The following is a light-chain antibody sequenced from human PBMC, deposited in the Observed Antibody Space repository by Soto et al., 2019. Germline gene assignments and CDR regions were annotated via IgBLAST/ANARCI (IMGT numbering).Light chain of an antibody. V-gene: IGKV1-5*03. Sequence: EIQMTQSPSTLSGSVGDTITIPCRASQSINTWLAWYQQRPGKAPKLLIYKASSLEVGVPSRFSVSVSGTEFSLTISSLQPDDFGTYYCQQYVTSPLTFGGGTKVDIK. CDR2: KAS. CDR1: QSINTW. J-gene: IGKJ4*02. CDR3: QQYVTSPLT.